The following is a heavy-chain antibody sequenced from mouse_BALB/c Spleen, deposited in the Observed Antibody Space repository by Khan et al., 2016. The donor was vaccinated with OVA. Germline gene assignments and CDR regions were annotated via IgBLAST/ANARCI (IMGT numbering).Heavy chain of an antibody. V-gene: IGHV3-2*02. CDR1: GYSITSDYA. CDR2: ISYSGRT. Sequence: EVQLQESGPGLVKPSQSLSLTCTVTGYSITSDYAWNWIRQFPGNKLEWMGYISYSGRTSYNPSPKSRISITRDKSKNLLFLSLNSVTTEDTATYYCARSVTITTVVATDFDYWGQGTTLTVSS. J-gene: IGHJ2*01. D-gene: IGHD1-1*01. CDR3: ARSVTITTVVATDFDY.